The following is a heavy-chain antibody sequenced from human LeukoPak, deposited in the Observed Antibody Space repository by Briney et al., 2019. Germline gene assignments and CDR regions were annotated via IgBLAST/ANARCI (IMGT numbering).Heavy chain of an antibody. D-gene: IGHD2-15*01. J-gene: IGHJ4*02. CDR1: GFTFSSYW. Sequence: GGSLRLSCAASGFTFSSYWMSWVRQAPGKGLEWVANIKQDGSEKYYVDSVKGRFTISRDNAKNSLYLQMNSLRAEDTAVYYCARDLRDIVVVVAAAPFDYWGQGTLVTVSS. CDR3: ARDLRDIVVVVAAAPFDY. V-gene: IGHV3-7*01. CDR2: IKQDGSEK.